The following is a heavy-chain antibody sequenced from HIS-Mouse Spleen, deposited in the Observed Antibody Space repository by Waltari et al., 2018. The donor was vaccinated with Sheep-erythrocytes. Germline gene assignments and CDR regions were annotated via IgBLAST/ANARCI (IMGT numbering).Heavy chain of an antibody. CDR2: INHSGSP. CDR3: ARGSAGSPTNDAFDI. D-gene: IGHD2-2*01. J-gene: IGHJ3*02. CDR1: GGSFSGYY. V-gene: IGHV4-34*01. Sequence: QVQLQQWGAGLLKPSETLSLTCAVYGGSFSGYYWSWIRQPPGKGLGWIGEINHSGSPNYHPSLKSRVTISVDTSKNQFSLKLSSVTAADTAVYYCARGSAGSPTNDAFDIWGQGTMVTVSS.